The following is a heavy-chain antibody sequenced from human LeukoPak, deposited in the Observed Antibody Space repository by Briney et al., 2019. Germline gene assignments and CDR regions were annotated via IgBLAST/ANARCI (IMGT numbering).Heavy chain of an antibody. V-gene: IGHV1-2*02. CDR1: GYTFTGYY. CDR3: ARVRKTDVVVPAAYVFDY. D-gene: IGHD2-2*01. J-gene: IGHJ4*02. Sequence: ASVKVSFKASGYTFTGYYMHWVRQAPGQGLEWMGWINPNSGGTNYAQKFQGRVTMTRDTSISTAYTELSRLRSDDTAVYYCARVRKTDVVVPAAYVFDYWGQGTLVTVSS. CDR2: INPNSGGT.